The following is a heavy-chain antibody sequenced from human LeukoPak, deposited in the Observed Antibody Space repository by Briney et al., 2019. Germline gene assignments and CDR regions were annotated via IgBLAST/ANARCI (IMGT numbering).Heavy chain of an antibody. V-gene: IGHV3-53*01. J-gene: IGHJ4*02. CDR2: TYSGGAT. D-gene: IGHD4-17*01. CDR3: ARDPRSYGDYAQ. Sequence: PGGSLRLSCAASGFTVSSDYMSWVRQAPGKGLECVSVTYSGGATYYADSVKGRFTISRDNSKNTLYLQMNSLRAEDTAVYYCARDPRSYGDYAQWGQGTLVTVSS. CDR1: GFTVSSDY.